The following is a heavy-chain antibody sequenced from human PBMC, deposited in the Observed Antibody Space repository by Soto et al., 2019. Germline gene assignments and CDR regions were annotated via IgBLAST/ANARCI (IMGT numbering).Heavy chain of an antibody. V-gene: IGHV1-18*04. CDR3: AREISYCGGDCYPTPGGFYYYYYGMDV. CDR1: GYTFTSYG. Sequence: ASVKVSCKASGYTFTSYGISWVRQAPGQGLEWMGWISAYNGNTNYAQKLQGRVTMTTDTSTSTAYMELRSLRSDDTAVYYCAREISYCGGDCYPTPGGFYYYYYGMDVWGQGTTVTVSS. CDR2: ISAYNGNT. J-gene: IGHJ6*02. D-gene: IGHD2-21*02.